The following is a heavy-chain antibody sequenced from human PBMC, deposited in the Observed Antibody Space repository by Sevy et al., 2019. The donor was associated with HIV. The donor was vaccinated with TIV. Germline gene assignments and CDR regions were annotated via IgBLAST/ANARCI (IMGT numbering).Heavy chain of an antibody. CDR1: GFTFSTYA. J-gene: IGHJ5*02. CDR3: AREAYYYDSREANRFDP. V-gene: IGHV3-48*02. Sequence: GGSLRLSCKTSGFTFSTYAMHWVRQAPGKGLEWVASISRTPATTYYADSVRDRFTISRDNAKNSLYLEMNSLRDEDTDVYYGAREAYYYDSREANRFDPWGQGTLVTVSS. CDR2: ISRTPATT. D-gene: IGHD3-22*01.